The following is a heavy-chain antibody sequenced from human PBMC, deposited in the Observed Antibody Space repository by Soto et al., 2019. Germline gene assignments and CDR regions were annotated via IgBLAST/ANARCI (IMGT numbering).Heavy chain of an antibody. Sequence: SETLSLTCAVSGGSISSSNWWSWVRQPPGKGLEWIGEIYHSGRTNYNPSLKSRVTISVDKSKNQFSLKLSSVTAADTAVYYCARDLRGIGDSSGYYKTFDYWGQGTLVTVSS. J-gene: IGHJ4*02. V-gene: IGHV4-4*02. D-gene: IGHD3-22*01. CDR2: IYHSGRT. CDR1: GGSISSSNW. CDR3: ARDLRGIGDSSGYYKTFDY.